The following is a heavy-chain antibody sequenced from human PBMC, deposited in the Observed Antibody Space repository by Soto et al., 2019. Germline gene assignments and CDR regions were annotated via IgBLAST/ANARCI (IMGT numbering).Heavy chain of an antibody. J-gene: IGHJ4*02. D-gene: IGHD2-2*01. V-gene: IGHV3-23*01. Sequence: EVQLLQSGGGLVQPGGSLRLSCVASGFTFTNYAMSWVRQAPGKGLEWVSLISGSGTKTYYADSVKGRFTISRDSSKNTLYLHIDSLRADVTAVYYCALPMAGTSFFDYWGQGALVTVSS. CDR2: ISGSGTKT. CDR1: GFTFTNYA. CDR3: ALPMAGTSFFDY.